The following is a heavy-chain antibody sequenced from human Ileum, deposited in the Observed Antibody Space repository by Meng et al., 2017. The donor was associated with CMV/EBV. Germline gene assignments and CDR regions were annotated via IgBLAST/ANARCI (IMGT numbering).Heavy chain of an antibody. CDR2: INPYNGNT. CDR1: GYTFSAYF. D-gene: IGHD3-3*01. CDR3: ARDDYDFWSAYNY. J-gene: IGHJ4*02. Sequence: ASVKVSCKASGYTFSAYFLHWVRQAPGQGLEWMGWINPYNGNTKYRQEVQGRVSMTTDTSTSTAYMELRSLISDDTAVYYCARDDYDFWSAYNYWGQGTLVTVSS. V-gene: IGHV1-18*04.